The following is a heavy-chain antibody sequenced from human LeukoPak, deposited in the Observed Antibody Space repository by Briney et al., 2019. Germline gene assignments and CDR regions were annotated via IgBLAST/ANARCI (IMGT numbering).Heavy chain of an antibody. D-gene: IGHD4-23*01. Sequence: ASVTVSCKASGYTFTSYGISWVRQAPGQGLEWMGWINPNSGGTNYAQKFQGRVTMTRDTSISTAYMELSRLRSDDTAVYYCAREVYGGNSDLDYWGQGTLVTVSS. V-gene: IGHV1-2*02. J-gene: IGHJ4*02. CDR3: AREVYGGNSDLDY. CDR1: GYTFTSYG. CDR2: INPNSGGT.